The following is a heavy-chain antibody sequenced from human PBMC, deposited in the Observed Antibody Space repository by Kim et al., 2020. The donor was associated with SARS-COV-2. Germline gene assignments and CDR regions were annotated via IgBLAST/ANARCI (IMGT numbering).Heavy chain of an antibody. J-gene: IGHJ4*02. CDR2: NTV. V-gene: IGHV3-11*01. CDR3: ARGRSSGWAD. D-gene: IGHD6-19*01. Sequence: NTVHYADSLRGRFTISRDNAKNSLYLQVNDLRGDDTALYFCARGRSSGWADWGQGALVTVSS.